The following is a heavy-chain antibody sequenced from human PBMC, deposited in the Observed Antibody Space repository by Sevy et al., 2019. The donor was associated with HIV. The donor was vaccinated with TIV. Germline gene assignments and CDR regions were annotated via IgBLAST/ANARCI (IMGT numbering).Heavy chain of an antibody. V-gene: IGHV5-10-1*01. Sequence: GESLKISCKGSGDSFTSYWISWVRQVPGKGLEWMGRIDPSDSYTNYSPSFQGHVTISADKSISTAYLQWSSLKASDTAMYYCATLKGYYYDSSGYQNLDAFDIWGQGTMVTVSS. CDR1: GDSFTSYW. CDR3: ATLKGYYYDSSGYQNLDAFDI. D-gene: IGHD3-22*01. J-gene: IGHJ3*02. CDR2: IDPSDSYT.